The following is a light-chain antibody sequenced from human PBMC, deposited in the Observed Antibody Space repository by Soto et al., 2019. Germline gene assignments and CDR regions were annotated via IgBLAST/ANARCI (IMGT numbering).Light chain of an antibody. CDR1: QGIRND. Sequence: DIQMTQSPAALSGSVVDRFTITFRASQGIRNDLGWYQQKPGKAPKRLIYAASSLQSGVPSRFSGSGSGTDFTLTISSLQPEDFATYYCQQSYSTPSFGGGTKVDNK. CDR2: AAS. V-gene: IGKV1-39*01. J-gene: IGKJ4*01. CDR3: QQSYSTPS.